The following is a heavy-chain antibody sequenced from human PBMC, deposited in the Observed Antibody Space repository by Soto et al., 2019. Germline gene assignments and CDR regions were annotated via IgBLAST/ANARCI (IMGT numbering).Heavy chain of an antibody. CDR2: ISYDGSNK. CDR1: GFTFSSYA. CDR3: ARGRDWLYGMDV. J-gene: IGHJ6*02. D-gene: IGHD2-21*01. Sequence: QVQLVESGEGVVQPGRSLRLSCAASGFTFSSYAMHWVRQAPGKGLEWVAVISYDGSNKYYADSVKGRFTISRDNSKNTLYLQMNSLRAEDTAVYYCARGRDWLYGMDVWGQGTTVTVSS. V-gene: IGHV3-30-3*01.